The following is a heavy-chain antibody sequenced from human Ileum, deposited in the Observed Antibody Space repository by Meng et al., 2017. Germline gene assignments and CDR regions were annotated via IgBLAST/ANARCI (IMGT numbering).Heavy chain of an antibody. CDR2: IYQSGST. Sequence: QVQLWGSGAGLGKPSGTLSLTCAGSGDSISSSGWWSWVRQPPGKGLEWIGQIYQSGSTTYNPSLKSRVTISIDRSENQLSLKLSSVTAADTAVYYCARHIVGPTPGMEYWGQGTLVTVSS. J-gene: IGHJ4*02. CDR1: GDSISSSGW. D-gene: IGHD1-26*01. V-gene: IGHV4-4*02. CDR3: ARHIVGPTPGMEY.